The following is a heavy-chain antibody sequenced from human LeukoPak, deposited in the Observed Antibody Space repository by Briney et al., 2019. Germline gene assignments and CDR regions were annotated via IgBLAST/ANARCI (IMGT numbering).Heavy chain of an antibody. CDR1: GFTFSSYG. CDR3: AKELYYYGSGSYVDI. V-gene: IGHV3-30*02. CDR2: IRYDGSNK. J-gene: IGHJ3*02. D-gene: IGHD3-10*01. Sequence: GGSLRLSCAASGFTFSSYGMHWVRQAPGKGLEWVAFIRYDGSNKYYADSVKGRFTISRDNSKNTLYLQMNSLRAEDTAVYYCAKELYYYGSGSYVDIWGQGTMVTVSS.